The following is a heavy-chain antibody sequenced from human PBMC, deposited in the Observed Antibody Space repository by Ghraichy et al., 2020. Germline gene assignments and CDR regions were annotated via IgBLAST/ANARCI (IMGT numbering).Heavy chain of an antibody. D-gene: IGHD3-22*01. CDR2: ISSSSSYI. V-gene: IGHV3-21*01. CDR3: ARDAYDSSGYRRSDY. J-gene: IGHJ4*02. Sequence: GGSLRLSCAASGFTFSSYSMNWVRQAPGKGLEWVSSISSSSSYIYYADSVKGRFTISRDNAKNSLYLQMNSLRAEDTAVYYCARDAYDSSGYRRSDYWGQGTLVTVSS. CDR1: GFTFSSYS.